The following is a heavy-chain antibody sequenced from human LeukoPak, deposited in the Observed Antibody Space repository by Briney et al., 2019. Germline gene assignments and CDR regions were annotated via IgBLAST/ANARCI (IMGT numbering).Heavy chain of an antibody. J-gene: IGHJ6*03. CDR3: AGDIVVVPAATYYYYYYMDV. V-gene: IGHV1-69*05. CDR1: GGTFSSYA. CDR2: IIPIFGTA. D-gene: IGHD2-2*01. Sequence: GASVKVSCKASGGTFSSYAISWVRQAPGQGLEWMGGIIPIFGTANYAQKFQGRVTITTDESTSTAYMELSSLRSEDTAVYYCAGDIVVVPAATYYYYYYMDVWGKGTTVTVSS.